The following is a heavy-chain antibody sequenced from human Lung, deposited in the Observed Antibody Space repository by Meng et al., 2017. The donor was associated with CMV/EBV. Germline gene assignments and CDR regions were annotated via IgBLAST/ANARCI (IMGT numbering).Heavy chain of an antibody. V-gene: IGHV3-73*01. CDR3: CRPTAVASSPTDY. Sequence: GESLKISCAASGFTFSDSAMYWVRQASGKGLEWVGRIRSKASNYATTYAASVEGRFTISRDDSKNMVYLEMNSLKIEDTALYYCCRPTAVASSPTDYWGQGTXVTVSS. J-gene: IGHJ4*02. CDR1: GFTFSDSA. CDR2: IRSKASNYAT. D-gene: IGHD6-19*01.